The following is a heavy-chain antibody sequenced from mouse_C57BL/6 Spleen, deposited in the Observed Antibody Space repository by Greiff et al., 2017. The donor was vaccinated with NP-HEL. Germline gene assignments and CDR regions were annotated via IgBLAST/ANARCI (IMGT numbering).Heavy chain of an antibody. Sequence: EVKLVESGGGLVQPGGSLKLSCAASGFTFSDYYMYWVRQTPEKRLEWVAYISNGGGSTYYPDTVKGRFTISRDNAKNTLYLQMSRLKSEDTAMYYCARHGVAGYFDVWGTGTTVTVSS. CDR1: GFTFSDYY. CDR3: ARHGVAGYFDV. CDR2: ISNGGGST. J-gene: IGHJ1*03. V-gene: IGHV5-12*01.